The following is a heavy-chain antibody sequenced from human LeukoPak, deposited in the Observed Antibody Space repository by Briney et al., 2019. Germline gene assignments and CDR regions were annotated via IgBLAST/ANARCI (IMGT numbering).Heavy chain of an antibody. D-gene: IGHD3-16*01. CDR1: GFTFSSYG. CDR3: AKALGGKMAPFDY. Sequence: PGGSLRLSCAASGFTFSSYGMHWVRQAPGKGLEWVAFIRYDGSNKYYADSVKGRFTISRDNSKNTLYLQMNSLRAEDTAVYYCAKALGGKMAPFDYWGQGTLVTVSS. CDR2: IRYDGSNK. V-gene: IGHV3-30*02. J-gene: IGHJ4*02.